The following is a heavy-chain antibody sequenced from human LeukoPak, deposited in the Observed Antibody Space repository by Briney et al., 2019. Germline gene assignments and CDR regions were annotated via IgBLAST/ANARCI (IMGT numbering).Heavy chain of an antibody. Sequence: SETLSLTCAVYGGSFSGYYWSWIRQPAGKGLEWIGRIYTSGSTNYNPSLKSRVTMSVDTSKNQFSLKLSSVTAADTAVYYCARDGQLGFDYWGQGTLVTVSS. V-gene: IGHV4-4*07. CDR1: GGSFSGYY. D-gene: IGHD1-1*01. CDR3: ARDGQLGFDY. CDR2: IYTSGST. J-gene: IGHJ4*02.